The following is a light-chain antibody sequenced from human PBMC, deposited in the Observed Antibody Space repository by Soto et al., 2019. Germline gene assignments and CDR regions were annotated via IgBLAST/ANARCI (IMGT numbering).Light chain of an antibody. CDR2: EAS. J-gene: IGKJ4*02. V-gene: IGKV1-5*03. Sequence: DIQITQSHSTLSASVGHRVTITCRARQRISSGLAWYQQKPGKAPKILIYEASILKSGAPSRFSGSGSGTEFTLTISSLQPDDFATYYCQHFVSYPLTFGGGTKVEI. CDR1: QRISSG. CDR3: QHFVSYPLT.